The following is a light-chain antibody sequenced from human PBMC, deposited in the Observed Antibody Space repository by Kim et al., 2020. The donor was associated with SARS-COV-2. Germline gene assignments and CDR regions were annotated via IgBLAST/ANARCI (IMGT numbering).Light chain of an antibody. V-gene: IGLV2-14*03. Sequence: GQSITISSTGTSSDVGGYNYVSWYRQHPGKAPKLMIYDVSNRPSGVSNRFSGSKSGNTASLTISGLQAEDEGDYYCSSYTSSSTVVFGGGTQLTVL. J-gene: IGLJ2*01. CDR2: DVS. CDR3: SSYTSSSTVV. CDR1: SSDVGGYNY.